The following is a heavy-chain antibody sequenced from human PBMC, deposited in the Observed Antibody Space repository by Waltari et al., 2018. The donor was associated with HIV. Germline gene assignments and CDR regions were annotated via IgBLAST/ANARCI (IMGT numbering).Heavy chain of an antibody. V-gene: IGHV3-49*05. J-gene: IGHJ4*02. Sequence: DVQVVESGGGLVKPGRSLRLSCTGSGFTFGDYGVGWFRQAPGKGLEWVGFIRLKANGGATQYGASVKGRFTISREDSKSVAYLQMNSLEIEDTAVYFCARGGVAVPGIHYWGQGTLVIVSS. CDR1: GFTFGDYG. CDR2: IRLKANGGAT. D-gene: IGHD6-19*01. CDR3: ARGGVAVPGIHY.